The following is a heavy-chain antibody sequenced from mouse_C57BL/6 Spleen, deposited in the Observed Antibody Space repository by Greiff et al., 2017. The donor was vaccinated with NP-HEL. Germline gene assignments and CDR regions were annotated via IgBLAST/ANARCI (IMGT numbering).Heavy chain of an antibody. V-gene: IGHV1-81*01. CDR1: GYTFTSYG. CDR2: IYPRSGNT. D-gene: IGHD2-1*01. CDR3: ADIYYGNYWFAY. J-gene: IGHJ3*01. Sequence: QVQLQQSGAELARPGASVKLSCKASGYTFTSYGISWVKQRTGQGLEWIGEIYPRSGNTYYNEKFKGKATLTADKSSSTAYMELRSLTSEDSAVYFCADIYYGNYWFAYWGQGTLVTVSA.